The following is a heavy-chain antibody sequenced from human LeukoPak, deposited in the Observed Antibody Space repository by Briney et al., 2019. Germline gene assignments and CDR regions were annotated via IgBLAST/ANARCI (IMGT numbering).Heavy chain of an antibody. J-gene: IGHJ5*02. V-gene: IGHV3-30*04. Sequence: GRSLRLSCAASGFNFSIYAMHWVRQAPGKGLEWVAVISSDGSNKYYADSVKGRFTISRDNSKNKVYLQMNSLRPEDTAVYYCAKASGNWFDPWGQGTLVTVSS. D-gene: IGHD6-19*01. CDR2: ISSDGSNK. CDR3: AKASGNWFDP. CDR1: GFNFSIYA.